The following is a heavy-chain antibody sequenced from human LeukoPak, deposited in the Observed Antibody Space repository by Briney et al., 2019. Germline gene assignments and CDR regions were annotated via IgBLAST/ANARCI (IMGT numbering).Heavy chain of an antibody. V-gene: IGHV3-74*01. CDR1: GFTFTSYW. CDR2: INSDGSTT. J-gene: IGHJ4*02. D-gene: IGHD3-3*01. Sequence: GGSLRLSCAASGFTFTSYWMHWVRHAPGKGLVWVSRINSDGSTTNYADSVKGRFTISRDNAKNTLYLQMNSLRGEDTAVYYCAKAWGTPHDFWSQGTLATVSS. CDR3: AKAWGTPHDF.